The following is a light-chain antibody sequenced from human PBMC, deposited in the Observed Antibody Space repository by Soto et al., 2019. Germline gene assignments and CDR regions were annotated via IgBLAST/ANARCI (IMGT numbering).Light chain of an antibody. CDR2: GAS. CDR3: QQYNNWPPCT. CDR1: QSVSSN. J-gene: IGKJ2*02. Sequence: EILMTQSPAPLSVSPGERATLSCLAIQSVSSNFAWYQQKPGQAPRLLIYGASTRATGIPARFSGSGSGTEFTLTISSLQSEDFAVYYCQQYNNWPPCTFGQGTKLEIK. V-gene: IGKV3-15*01.